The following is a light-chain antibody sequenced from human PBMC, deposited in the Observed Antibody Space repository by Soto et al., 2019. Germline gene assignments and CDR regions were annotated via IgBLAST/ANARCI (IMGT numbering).Light chain of an antibody. CDR3: QQYGRSPLT. CDR1: QSVSSSY. V-gene: IGKV3-20*01. Sequence: EIGLTQSPGTLSFSPGERATLSCRASQSVSSSYLAWYQQKPGQAPRLLIYGASSRATGIPDRFSGSGSGTDFTLTISRLEPEDFAVYYCQQYGRSPLTFGGGTKVDIK. J-gene: IGKJ4*01. CDR2: GAS.